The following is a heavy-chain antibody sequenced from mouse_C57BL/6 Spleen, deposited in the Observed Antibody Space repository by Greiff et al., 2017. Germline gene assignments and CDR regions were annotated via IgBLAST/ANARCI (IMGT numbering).Heavy chain of an antibody. CDR2: IYPGDGDT. V-gene: IGHV1-80*01. J-gene: IGHJ2*01. CDR3: VRGSCGSSPDY. CDR1: GYAFSSYW. D-gene: IGHD1-1*01. Sequence: QVQLQQSGAELVKPGASVKISCKASGYAFSSYWMNWVKQRPGKGLEWIGQIYPGDGDTNYNGKFKGKATLTADKSSSPAYMQRSSLTSEDSAVYFCVRGSCGSSPDYWGQGTTLTVSS.